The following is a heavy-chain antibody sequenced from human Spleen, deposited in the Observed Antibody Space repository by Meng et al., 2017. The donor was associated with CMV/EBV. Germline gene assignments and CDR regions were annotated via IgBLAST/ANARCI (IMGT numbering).Heavy chain of an antibody. CDR3: AREGQGALLDY. Sequence: SETLSLTCAVYGGSFSRYFWSWIRQPPGKGLEWIGYIFFSGSTNYNPSLKSRVSMSVDTSKNQFSLKLSSVTAADTAVYFCAREGQGALLDYWGQGRLVTVSS. V-gene: IGHV4-59*01. CDR1: GGSFSRYF. J-gene: IGHJ4*02. D-gene: IGHD3-16*01. CDR2: IFFSGST.